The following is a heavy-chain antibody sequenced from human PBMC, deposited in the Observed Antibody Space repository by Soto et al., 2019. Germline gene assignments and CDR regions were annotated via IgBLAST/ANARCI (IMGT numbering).Heavy chain of an antibody. V-gene: IGHV1-69*06. Sequence: SVKVSCKASGGTFSSYAISWVRQAPGQGLEWMGGIIPIFGTANYAQKFQGRVTITADKSTSTAYMELSSLRSEDTAVYYCAKSPQGSDYYYGMDVWGQGTTVTVCS. J-gene: IGHJ6*02. CDR1: GGTFSSYA. CDR3: AKSPQGSDYYYGMDV. CDR2: IIPIFGTA.